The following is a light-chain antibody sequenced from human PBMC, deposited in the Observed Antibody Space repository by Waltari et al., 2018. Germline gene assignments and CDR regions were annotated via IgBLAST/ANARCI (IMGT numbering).Light chain of an antibody. V-gene: IGLV2-11*01. Sequence: QSALTQPRSVSGSPGQSVTISCTGTSSAVGAYNYVSWYQQHPGKAPKPMIYEVSNRPSGISDRFSGSKSGNTAALTISGLQAEDEADYYCCSYAGSYTFAVFGTGTKVTV. CDR2: EVS. CDR3: CSYAGSYTFAV. J-gene: IGLJ1*01. CDR1: SSAVGAYNY.